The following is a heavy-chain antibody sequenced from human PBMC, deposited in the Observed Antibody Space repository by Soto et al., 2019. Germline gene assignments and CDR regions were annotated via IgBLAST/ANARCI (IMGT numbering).Heavy chain of an antibody. J-gene: IGHJ5*02. CDR1: GYTFTDYY. V-gene: IGHV1-2*02. D-gene: IGHD2-15*01. CDR3: ARGDVRVVASFDP. Sequence: ASVKVSCKASGYTFTDYYIHWVRQAPGQGLEWMGWINPNSGGTNYAQKFQGRVTMTRDTSISTAYMELSRLISDDTAVYYCARGDVRVVASFDPWGQGALVTVSS. CDR2: INPNSGGT.